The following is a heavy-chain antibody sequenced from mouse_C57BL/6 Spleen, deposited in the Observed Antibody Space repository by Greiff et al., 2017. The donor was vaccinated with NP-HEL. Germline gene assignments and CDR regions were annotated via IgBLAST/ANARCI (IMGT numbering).Heavy chain of an antibody. CDR1: GYSITSGYY. J-gene: IGHJ1*03. CDR3: ARDGGYYPDV. CDR2: ISYDGSN. D-gene: IGHD2-3*01. Sequence: EVKLQESGPGLVKPSQSLSLTCSVTGYSITSGYYWNWIRQLPGNKLEWMGYISYDGSNNYNPSLKNRISITRDTSKNQFFLKLNSVTTEDTATYYCARDGGYYPDVWGTGTTVTVSS. V-gene: IGHV3-6*01.